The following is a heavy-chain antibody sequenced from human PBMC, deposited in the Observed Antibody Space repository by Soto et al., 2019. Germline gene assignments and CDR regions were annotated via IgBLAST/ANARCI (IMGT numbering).Heavy chain of an antibody. Sequence: GGSLRLSCAASGFTFSSYGMSWVRQAPGKGLEWVSSISSSSSNIYYADSVKGRFTISRDNAKNSLYLQMNSLRAEDTAVYYCARDVRSPIQFDYWGQGTLVTVSS. CDR3: ARDVRSPIQFDY. CDR2: ISSSSSNI. D-gene: IGHD2-2*02. J-gene: IGHJ4*02. CDR1: GFTFSSYG. V-gene: IGHV3-21*01.